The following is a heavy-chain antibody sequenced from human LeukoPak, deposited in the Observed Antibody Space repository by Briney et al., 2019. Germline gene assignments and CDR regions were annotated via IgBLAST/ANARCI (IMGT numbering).Heavy chain of an antibody. CDR1: GFTFTSSA. J-gene: IGHJ4*02. V-gene: IGHV1-58*01. CDR3: AAIDPYGGYGRETLDY. Sequence: SVKVSCKASGFTFTSSAVQWVRQARGQRLEWIGWIVVGSGNTNYAQKFQERVTITRDMSTSTAYMELSSLRSEDTAVYYCAAIDPYGGYGRETLDYWGQGTLVTVSS. D-gene: IGHD5-12*01. CDR2: IVVGSGNT.